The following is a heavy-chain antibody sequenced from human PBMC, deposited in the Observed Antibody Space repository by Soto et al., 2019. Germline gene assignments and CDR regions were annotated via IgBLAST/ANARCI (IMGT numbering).Heavy chain of an antibody. CDR2: INHSGST. CDR3: ARDFGY. Sequence: LETRSQTCAVYGGSISGYYWSWIRQPPGKGLEWIGEINHSGSTNYNPSLKSRVTISVDTSKNQFSLKLSSVTAADTAVYYCARDFGYWGQGTLVTVSS. V-gene: IGHV4-34*01. CDR1: GGSISGYY. J-gene: IGHJ4*02.